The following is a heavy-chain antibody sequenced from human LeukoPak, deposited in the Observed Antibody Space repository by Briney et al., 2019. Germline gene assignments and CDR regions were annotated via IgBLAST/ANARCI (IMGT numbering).Heavy chain of an antibody. Sequence: GGSLRLSCAASGFTFSNAWMSWVRQAPGKGLEWVGRIKSKTEGGTTDYAAPVKGRFTVSRHDSKNTLYLQMNSLKTEDTAVYYCTTVPRGSSQIRYYYYGMDVWGQGTTVTVSS. CDR2: IKSKTEGGTT. J-gene: IGHJ6*02. D-gene: IGHD3-16*01. CDR1: GFTFSNAW. V-gene: IGHV3-15*01. CDR3: TTVPRGSSQIRYYYYGMDV.